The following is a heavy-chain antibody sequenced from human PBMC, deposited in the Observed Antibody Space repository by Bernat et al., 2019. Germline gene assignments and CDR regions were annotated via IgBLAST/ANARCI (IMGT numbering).Heavy chain of an antibody. V-gene: IGHV4-30-4*01. CDR3: ASGDTAMAGECFQH. CDR2: IYYSGST. J-gene: IGHJ1*01. Sequence: QVQLQESGPGLVKPSQTLSLTCTVSGGSISSGDYYWSWIRQPPGKGLEWIGYIYYSGSTYYNPSLKSRVTISVDTSKKQLCLKLSAVTAADTAVYYCASGDTAMAGECFQHWGQGTLVTVSS. D-gene: IGHD5-18*01. CDR1: GGSISSGDYY.